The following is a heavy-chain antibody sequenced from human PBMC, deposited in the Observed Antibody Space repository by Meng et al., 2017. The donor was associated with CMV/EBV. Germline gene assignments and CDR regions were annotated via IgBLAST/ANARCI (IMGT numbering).Heavy chain of an antibody. D-gene: IGHD2-2*01. CDR1: GYAVTGYY. CDR3: ARDRLVVPTNWFDP. V-gene: IGHV1-2*02. J-gene: IGHJ5*02. Sequence: SGYAVTGYYMHWVRQATGQGLEWRGWINPNSGGTNYAQKFQGRVTMTRDTSISTAYMELSRLRSDDTAVYYCARDRLVVPTNWFDPWGQGTLVTVSS. CDR2: INPNSGGT.